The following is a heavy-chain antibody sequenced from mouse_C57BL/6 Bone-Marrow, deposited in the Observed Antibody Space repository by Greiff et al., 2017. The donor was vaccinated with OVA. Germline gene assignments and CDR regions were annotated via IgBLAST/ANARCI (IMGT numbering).Heavy chain of an antibody. V-gene: IGHV1-64*01. CDR1: GYTFTSYW. D-gene: IGHD2-5*01. Sequence: QVQLQQSGPELVKPGASVKLSCKASGYTFTSYWMHWVKQRPGQGLEWIGMIHPNSGSTNYNEKFKSKATLTVDKSSSTAYMQLSSLTSEDSAVYYCARGDYYSNLAWFAYWGQGTLVTVSA. J-gene: IGHJ3*01. CDR3: ARGDYYSNLAWFAY. CDR2: IHPNSGST.